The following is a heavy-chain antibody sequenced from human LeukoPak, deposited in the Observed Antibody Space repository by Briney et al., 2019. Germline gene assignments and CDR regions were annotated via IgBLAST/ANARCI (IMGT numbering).Heavy chain of an antibody. CDR3: AREEKGGLFDY. Sequence: ASVKVSCKASGYTFTNYYLHWVRQAPGQGLEWMGRMFTSGGSTSFAEKFQGRFTITRDTSTSTVYMELSSLRSEDTAVYYCAREEKGGLFDYWGQGALVTVSS. V-gene: IGHV1-46*01. CDR1: GYTFTNYY. J-gene: IGHJ4*02. CDR2: MFTSGGST. D-gene: IGHD1-26*01.